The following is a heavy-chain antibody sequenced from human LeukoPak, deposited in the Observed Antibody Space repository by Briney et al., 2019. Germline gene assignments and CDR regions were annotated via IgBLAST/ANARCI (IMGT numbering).Heavy chain of an antibody. CDR1: GFTFSSYA. CDR2: ISGSGDST. CDR3: AKIEQQLVRGGFDY. V-gene: IGHV3-23*01. Sequence: GSLRLSCAASGFTFSSYAMSWVRQAPGKGLEWVSAISGSGDSTYYADSVKGRFTISRDNSKNTLYLQMNSLRAEDTAVYYCAKIEQQLVRGGFDYWGQGTLVTVSS. D-gene: IGHD6-13*01. J-gene: IGHJ4*02.